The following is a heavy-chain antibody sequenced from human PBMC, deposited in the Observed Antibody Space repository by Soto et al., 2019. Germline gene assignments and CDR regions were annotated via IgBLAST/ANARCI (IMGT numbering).Heavy chain of an antibody. Sequence: ASVKVSCKASVGTFSSYAISWVRQAPGQGLEWMGGIIPIFGTANYAQKFQGRVTITADESTSTAYMELSSLRSEDTAVYYCAREGRVAVERNYSYGMDVLGQGTTVTLSS. J-gene: IGHJ6*02. CDR2: IIPIFGTA. V-gene: IGHV1-69*13. D-gene: IGHD3-10*01. CDR3: AREGRVAVERNYSYGMDV. CDR1: VGTFSSYA.